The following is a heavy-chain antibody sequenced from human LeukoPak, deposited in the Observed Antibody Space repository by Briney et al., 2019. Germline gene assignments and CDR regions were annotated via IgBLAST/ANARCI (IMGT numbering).Heavy chain of an antibody. CDR2: ISSSSSYI. CDR1: GFTFSSYS. V-gene: IGHV3-21*01. CDR3: ARGRVVTRDYYYYMDV. D-gene: IGHD4-23*01. J-gene: IGHJ6*03. Sequence: GGSLRLSCAASGFTFSSYSMNWVRQAPGKGLEWVSSISSSSSYIYYADSVKGRFTISRDNAKNSLYLQVNSLRAEDTAVYYCARGRVVTRDYYYYMDVWGKGTTVTVSS.